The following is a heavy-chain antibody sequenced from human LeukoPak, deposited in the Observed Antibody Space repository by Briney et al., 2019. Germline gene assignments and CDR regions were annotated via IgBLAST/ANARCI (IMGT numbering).Heavy chain of an antibody. Sequence: GGSLRLSCAASGFTFRSYWMHWVRQAPGKGLVWVSHIHSDGSSTSYADSVQGRFTISRDNAKNTLYLQMNSLRAEDTAVYYCARHDYGYDYWGQGTLVTVSS. J-gene: IGHJ4*02. CDR3: ARHDYGYDY. D-gene: IGHD4/OR15-4a*01. V-gene: IGHV3-74*01. CDR1: GFTFRSYW. CDR2: IHSDGSST.